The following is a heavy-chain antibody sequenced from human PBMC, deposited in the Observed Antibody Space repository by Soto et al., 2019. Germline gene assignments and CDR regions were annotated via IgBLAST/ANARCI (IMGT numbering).Heavy chain of an antibody. V-gene: IGHV4-59*01. J-gene: IGHJ5*02. CDR1: GGSISSYY. CDR2: IYYSGST. CDR3: ARDYCSGGSCYSNSGNWFDP. Sequence: PSETLSLTCTVSGGSISSYYWSWIRQPPGKGLEWIGYIYYSGSTNYNPSPKSRVTISVDTSKNQFSLKLSSVTAADTAVYYCARDYCSGGSCYSNSGNWFDPWGQGTLVTVSS. D-gene: IGHD2-15*01.